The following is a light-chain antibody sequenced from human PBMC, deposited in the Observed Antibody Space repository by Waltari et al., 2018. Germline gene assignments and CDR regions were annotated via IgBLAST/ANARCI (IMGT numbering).Light chain of an antibody. CDR3: SSFTTDTSHYV. J-gene: IGLJ1*01. Sequence: QSVLTQPASVSGSPGQSITISCTGLSSDVGTYNHVSWYQQHPCKAPNLMLFELTHRPAGVSDRFSCSGSGNTAYLTISALQADDEADYYCSSFTTDTSHYVFGSGTKVTVL. CDR2: ELT. CDR1: SSDVGTYNH. V-gene: IGLV2-14*01.